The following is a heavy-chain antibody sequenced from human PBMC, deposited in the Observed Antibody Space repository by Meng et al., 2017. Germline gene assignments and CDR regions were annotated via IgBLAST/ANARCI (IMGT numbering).Heavy chain of an antibody. Sequence: GESLKISCAASGFTFSSYAMSWVRQAPGKGLEWVAVISLDGSGKQYADSVKGRFTFSRDDSKNTVYLQMNSLTSEDTAVYYCAREAYSSGFAGMFNYWGQGNLVTVSS. J-gene: IGHJ4*02. CDR1: GFTFSSYA. D-gene: IGHD3-22*01. CDR3: AREAYSSGFAGMFNY. V-gene: IGHV3-30*03. CDR2: ISLDGSGK.